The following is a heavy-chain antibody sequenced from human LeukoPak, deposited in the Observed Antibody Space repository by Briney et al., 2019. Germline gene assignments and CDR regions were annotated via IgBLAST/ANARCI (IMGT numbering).Heavy chain of an antibody. D-gene: IGHD3-22*01. CDR1: GFTFSSYA. Sequence: PGGSLRLSCAASGFTFSSYAMSWVRQAPGKGLEWVSAISGSGGSTYYADSVKGRFTISRDNSKSTLYLQMNSLRAEDTAVYYCANNYDSSGWTGGYWGQGTLVTVSS. CDR2: ISGSGGST. CDR3: ANNYDSSGWTGGY. J-gene: IGHJ4*02. V-gene: IGHV3-23*01.